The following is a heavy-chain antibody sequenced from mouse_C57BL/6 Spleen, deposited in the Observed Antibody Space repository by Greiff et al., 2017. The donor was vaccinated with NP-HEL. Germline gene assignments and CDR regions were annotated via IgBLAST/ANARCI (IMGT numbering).Heavy chain of an antibody. D-gene: IGHD3-2*02. CDR3: ARKEASSGYNY. CDR2: IYPRSGNT. J-gene: IGHJ2*01. CDR1: GYTFTSYG. Sequence: VQLQQSGAELARPGASVKLSCKASGYTFTSYGISWVKQRTGQGLEWIGEIYPRSGNTYYNEKFKGKATLTADKSSSTAYMELRSLTSEDSAVYFCARKEASSGYNYWGQGTTLTVSS. V-gene: IGHV1-81*01.